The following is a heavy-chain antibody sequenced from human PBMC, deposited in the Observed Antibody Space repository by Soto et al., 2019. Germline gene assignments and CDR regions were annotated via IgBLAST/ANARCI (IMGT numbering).Heavy chain of an antibody. J-gene: IGHJ6*02. D-gene: IGHD2-15*01. CDR1: GGTFSSCA. V-gene: IGHV1-69*13. Sequence: AVMYSFKASGGTFSSCAISWVRQAPGQGLDCMGGIIPIFGTANYAQNFQGRVTITADESTSTAYMELSSLRSEDTAVYYCARVQLARFYCTGGSCRDYYYYGMDVWGQGTTVTVSS. CDR3: ARVQLARFYCTGGSCRDYYYYGMDV. CDR2: IIPIFGTA.